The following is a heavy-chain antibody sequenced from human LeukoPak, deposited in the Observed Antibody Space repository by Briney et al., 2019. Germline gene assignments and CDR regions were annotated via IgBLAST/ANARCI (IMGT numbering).Heavy chain of an antibody. CDR3: ARSPLPYYYDSSGPFDY. CDR1: GYTFTNYG. J-gene: IGHJ4*02. CDR2: INPYNGNT. V-gene: IGHV1-18*01. Sequence: GSVKVSCKASGYTFTNYGISWVRQAPGQGLEWMAWINPYNGNTNFPQKLQGRVTMTTDTSTSTAYMELRSLRSDDTAVYYCARSPLPYYYDSSGPFDYWGQGTLVTVSS. D-gene: IGHD3-22*01.